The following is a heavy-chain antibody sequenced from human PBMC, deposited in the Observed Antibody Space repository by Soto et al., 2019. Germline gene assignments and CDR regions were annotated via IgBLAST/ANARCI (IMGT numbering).Heavy chain of an antibody. CDR3: ASSSGWSRNWFDP. J-gene: IGHJ5*02. CDR1: GGSISSGDYY. D-gene: IGHD6-19*01. Sequence: SETLSLTCTVSGGSISSGDYYWSWIRQPPGKGLEWIGYIYYSGSTYYNPSLKSRVTISVDTSKNQFSLKLSSVTAADTAAYYCASSSGWSRNWFDPWGQGTLVTVSS. V-gene: IGHV4-30-4*01. CDR2: IYYSGST.